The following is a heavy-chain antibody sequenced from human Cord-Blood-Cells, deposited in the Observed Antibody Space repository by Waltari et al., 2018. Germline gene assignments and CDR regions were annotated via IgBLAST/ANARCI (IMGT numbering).Heavy chain of an antibody. J-gene: IGHJ3*02. D-gene: IGHD2-21*01. CDR3: ARVYCGGDCSYAFDI. Sequence: QVQLVQSGAEVKKPGSSVKVSCKASGGTFTSSAISWVREAPGQGLAGMGGIIPIFGTANYAQKFQGRVTITADESTSTAYMELSSLRSEDTAVYYCARVYCGGDCSYAFDIWGQGTMVTVSS. CDR2: IIPIFGTA. V-gene: IGHV1-69*01. CDR1: GGTFTSSA.